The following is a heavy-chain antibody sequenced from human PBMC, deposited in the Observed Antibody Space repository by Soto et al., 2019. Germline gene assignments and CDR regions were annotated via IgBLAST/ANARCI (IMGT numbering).Heavy chain of an antibody. J-gene: IGHJ6*03. CDR3: ARVSFLNHYYYYHMDV. V-gene: IGHV4-4*02. D-gene: IGHD3-3*01. Sequence: ASETLSLTCAVSSDSISRSHWLTWVRQSPGKGLEWLGDTYYSGSVYYNPSLRSRISISMDKSNNQFSLNLSSVTAADTAVYYCARVSFLNHYYYYHMDVWGKGTAVTVS. CDR1: SDSISRSHW. CDR2: TYYSGSV.